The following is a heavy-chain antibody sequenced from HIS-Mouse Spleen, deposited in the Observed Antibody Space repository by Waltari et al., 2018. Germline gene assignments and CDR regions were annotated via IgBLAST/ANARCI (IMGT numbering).Heavy chain of an antibody. D-gene: IGHD6-13*01. J-gene: IGHJ2*01. V-gene: IGHV4-39*07. CDR2: IYYSGAT. CDR1: GGSISSSSYY. CDR3: AREIPYSSSWYDWSFDL. Sequence: QLRLQESGPGLVKPSETLSLTCTVSGGSISSSSYYWGWIRQTTGKGLEWIWSIYYSGATYSTPSLKSRVTISVDTSKNQLPLMLSSVTAADTAVYYCAREIPYSSSWYDWSFDLWGRGTLVTVSS.